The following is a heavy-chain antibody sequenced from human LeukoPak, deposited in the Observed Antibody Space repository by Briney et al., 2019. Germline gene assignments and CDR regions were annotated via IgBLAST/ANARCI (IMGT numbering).Heavy chain of an antibody. CDR2: IYYSGST. V-gene: IGHV4-31*03. J-gene: IGHJ6*02. CDR3: ARDFDLLWFGGYYGMDV. D-gene: IGHD3-10*01. Sequence: PSETLSLTCTVSGGSISSGGYYWRWIRQHPGKGLEWIGYIYYSGSTYYNPSLKSRVTISVDTSKNQFSLKLSSVTAADTAVYYCARDFDLLWFGGYYGMDVWGQGTTVTVSS. CDR1: GGSISSGGYY.